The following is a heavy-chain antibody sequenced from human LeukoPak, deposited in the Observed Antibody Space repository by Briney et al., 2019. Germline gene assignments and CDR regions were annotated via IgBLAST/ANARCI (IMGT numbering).Heavy chain of an antibody. CDR2: ICTAGDT. V-gene: IGHV3-13*01. Sequence: PGGSLRLSCAASGFTFSSYDMHWVRQAPGKGLEWVSAICTAGDTYYPGSVKGRFTISRENAKNSLYLQMNSLRAGDTAVYYCARERQPPTRGMDVWGQGTTVTVSS. CDR3: ARERQPPTRGMDV. CDR1: GFTFSSYD. J-gene: IGHJ6*02.